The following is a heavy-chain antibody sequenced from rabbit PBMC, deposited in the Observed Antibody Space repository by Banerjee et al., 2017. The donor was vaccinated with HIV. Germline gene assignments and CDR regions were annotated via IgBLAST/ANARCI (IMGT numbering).Heavy chain of an antibody. V-gene: IGHV1S43*01. CDR3: ARDYADSYYYFDL. CDR2: IYTGSGRT. D-gene: IGHD4-2*01. Sequence: QEQLEESGGGLVTLGGSLKLSCKASGIDFSTYGISWVRQAPGKGLELIGCIYTGSGRTYYASWVNGRFTISRSTSLNTVDLKMTSLTAADTATYFCARDYADSYYYFDLWGQGTLVTVS. J-gene: IGHJ4*01. CDR1: GIDFSTYG.